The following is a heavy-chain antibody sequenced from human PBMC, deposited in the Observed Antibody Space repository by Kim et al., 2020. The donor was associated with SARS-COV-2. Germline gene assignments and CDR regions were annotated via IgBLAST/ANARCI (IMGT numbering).Heavy chain of an antibody. D-gene: IGHD2-2*01. Sequence: SYIYYADSVKGRFTISRDNAKNSLYLQMNSLRAEDTAVYYCARDEYPGCYWGQGTLVTVSS. V-gene: IGHV3-21*01. CDR2: SYI. CDR3: ARDEYPGCY. J-gene: IGHJ4*02.